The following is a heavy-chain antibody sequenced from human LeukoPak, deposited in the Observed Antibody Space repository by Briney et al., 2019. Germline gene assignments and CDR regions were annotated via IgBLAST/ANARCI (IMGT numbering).Heavy chain of an antibody. CDR2: INPNSGGT. CDR1: GYTFTGYY. CDR3: ASQNSYYYYYMDV. D-gene: IGHD2/OR15-2a*01. J-gene: IGHJ6*03. Sequence: GASVKVSCKASGYTFTGYYMHWVRQAPGQGLEWMVWINPNSGGTNYAQKFQGRVTMTRDTSISTAYMELSRLRSDDTAVYYCASQNSYYYYYMDVWGKGTTVTISS. V-gene: IGHV1-2*02.